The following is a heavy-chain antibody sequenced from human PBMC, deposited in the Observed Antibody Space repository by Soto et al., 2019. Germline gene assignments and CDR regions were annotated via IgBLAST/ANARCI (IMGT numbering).Heavy chain of an antibody. Sequence: EVQLVEYGGGLVQPGGSLRLSCAASGFTFSNYWMNWVRQAPGKGLEWVANVNEDGSEKYYVDSAKGRFTISRDNAKNSLYLQMSSLRAEDTAVYYCARDLFDYWGQGTLVTVSS. J-gene: IGHJ4*02. V-gene: IGHV3-7*01. CDR3: ARDLFDY. CDR1: GFTFSNYW. CDR2: VNEDGSEK.